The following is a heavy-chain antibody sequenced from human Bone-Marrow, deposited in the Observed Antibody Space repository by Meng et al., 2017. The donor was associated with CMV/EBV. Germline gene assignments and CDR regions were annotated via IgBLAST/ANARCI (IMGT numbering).Heavy chain of an antibody. CDR1: GFTFSSYE. CDR3: AREYYDSSGYHPLDY. CDR2: ISSSGSTI. V-gene: IGHV3-48*03. J-gene: IGHJ4*02. D-gene: IGHD3-22*01. Sequence: GESLKISCAASGFTFSSYEMNWVRQAPGKGLEWVSYISSSGSTIYYADSVKGRFTISRDNAKNSLYLQMNSLRAEDTAVYYCAREYYDSSGYHPLDYWGQGTLVTVPS.